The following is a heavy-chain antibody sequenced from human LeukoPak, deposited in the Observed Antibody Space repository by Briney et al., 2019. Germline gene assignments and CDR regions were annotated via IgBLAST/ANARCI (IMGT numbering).Heavy chain of an antibody. CDR2: ISLRGLT. J-gene: IGHJ4*02. CDR3: SRESGPFSPFGF. Sequence: PSETLSLTCGVSGGSISGTNWWSWVRQPPGQGLECIGEISLRGLTNYNTSRRSRLTMSLDESKNQVSLNLTSVTAADTAVYYCSRESGPFSPFGFWGQGTLVSVHS. CDR1: GGSISGTNW. V-gene: IGHV4-4*02. D-gene: IGHD1-26*01.